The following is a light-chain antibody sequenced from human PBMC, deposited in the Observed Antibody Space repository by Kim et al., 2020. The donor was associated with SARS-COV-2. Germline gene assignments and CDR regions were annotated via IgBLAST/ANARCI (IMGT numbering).Light chain of an antibody. J-gene: IGLJ1*01. CDR1: SLRSHY. V-gene: IGLV3-19*01. CDR3: NSRDSSTSPVENV. Sequence: SSELTQDPAVSVALGQTVRITCQGDSLRSHYATWYQQKPGQVPLLVIHGKNNRPSGIPDRFSGSRSGNKASLTITGAQAEDEADYYCNSRDSSTSPVENVFETETRVTVL. CDR2: GKN.